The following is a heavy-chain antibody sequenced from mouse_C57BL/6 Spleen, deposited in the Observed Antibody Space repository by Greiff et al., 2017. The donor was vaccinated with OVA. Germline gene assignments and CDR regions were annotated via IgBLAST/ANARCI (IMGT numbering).Heavy chain of an antibody. Sequence: EVKVVESGGGLVKPGGSLKLSCAASGFTFSSYAMSWVRQTPEKRLEWVATISDGGSYTYYPDNVKGRFTISRDNAKNNLYLQMSHLKSEDTAMYYCASGTTTVVPYAMDYWGQGTSVTVSS. CDR3: ASGTTTVVPYAMDY. CDR1: GFTFSSYA. V-gene: IGHV5-4*03. CDR2: ISDGGSYT. D-gene: IGHD1-1*01. J-gene: IGHJ4*01.